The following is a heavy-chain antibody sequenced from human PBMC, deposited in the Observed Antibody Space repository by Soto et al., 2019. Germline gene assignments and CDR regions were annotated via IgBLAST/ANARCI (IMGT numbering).Heavy chain of an antibody. CDR3: ARDLSSSVYYRRSDWYFDL. CDR1: GFTFSSYS. J-gene: IGHJ2*01. CDR2: ISSSSSTI. Sequence: PGGSLRLSCTASGFTFSSYSMNWVRQAPGKGLEWLSYISSSSSTIYYADSVKGRFTISRDNAKNSLSLQMNSLRDEDTAVYYCARDLSSSVYYRRSDWYFDLWGRGTLVTVSS. V-gene: IGHV3-48*02. D-gene: IGHD3-22*01.